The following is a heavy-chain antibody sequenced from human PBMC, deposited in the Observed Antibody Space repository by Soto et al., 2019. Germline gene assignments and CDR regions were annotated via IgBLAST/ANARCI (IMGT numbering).Heavy chain of an antibody. V-gene: IGHV4-59*01. J-gene: IGHJ4*02. CDR1: GGSMRNYF. CDR2: IHYSGTT. Sequence: SETLSLSCTVSGGSMRNYFWTWIRQPPGKGLEWIGYIHYSGTTSFFPSYNPSLRSRVTISEDTSKNQFSLKLLSVTTADTAVYFCAAGEASSRNLAPYYLDFWGQGTLVTVSS. CDR3: AAGEASSRNLAPYYLDF. D-gene: IGHD6-13*01.